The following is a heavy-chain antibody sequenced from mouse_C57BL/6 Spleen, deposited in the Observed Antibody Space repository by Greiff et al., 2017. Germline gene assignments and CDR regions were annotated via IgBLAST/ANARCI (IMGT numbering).Heavy chain of an antibody. CDR3: AGGYDGYSYYAMDY. Sequence: VKLMESGAELARPGASVKLSCKASGYTFTSYGISWVKQRTGQGLAWIGEIYPRSGNTYYNEKFKGKATLTADKFSSTAYMELRSLTSEDSAVYFCAGGYDGYSYYAMDYWGQGTSVTVSS. CDR2: IYPRSGNT. CDR1: GYTFTSYG. D-gene: IGHD2-3*01. V-gene: IGHV1-81*01. J-gene: IGHJ4*01.